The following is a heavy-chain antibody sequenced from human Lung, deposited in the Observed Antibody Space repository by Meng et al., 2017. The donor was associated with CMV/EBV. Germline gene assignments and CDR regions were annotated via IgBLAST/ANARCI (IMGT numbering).Heavy chain of an antibody. D-gene: IGHD3-10*01. CDR2: IYYSGNT. CDR1: TGSISNSNHY. Sequence: QLQLPASGPGVVSASEALSLTLSVYTGSISNSNHYWVRIRQPPGKGLEWIGSIYYSGNTSYNPSLRSRVTISVDPSSHQFSLNLSSVTAADTAVYYCARLYYYGSGSDDYCGQGTLVTVSS. J-gene: IGHJ4*02. V-gene: IGHV4-39*01. CDR3: ARLYYYGSGSDDY.